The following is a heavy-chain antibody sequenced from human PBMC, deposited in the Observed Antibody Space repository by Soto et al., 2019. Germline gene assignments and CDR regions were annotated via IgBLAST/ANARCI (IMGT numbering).Heavy chain of an antibody. CDR3: AKVYYDRSSNPQGCFDY. J-gene: IGHJ4*02. V-gene: IGHV1-46*01. Sequence: ASVKVSCKASGYVFTNYYIHWVRQAPGQGLEWMGIIKTAGGDTNYAQKFRGRVTMTRDTSTSTVYMELSSLTSEDTGVYFCAKVYYDRSSNPQGCFDYWGQGTPVTVSS. D-gene: IGHD3-22*01. CDR1: GYVFTNYY. CDR2: IKTAGGDT.